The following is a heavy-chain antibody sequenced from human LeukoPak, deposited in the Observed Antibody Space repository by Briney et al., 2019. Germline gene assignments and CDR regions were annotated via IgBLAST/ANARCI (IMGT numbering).Heavy chain of an antibody. D-gene: IGHD6-19*01. V-gene: IGHV4-39*01. CDR1: GGSIRSSSYY. CDR2: IYYSGST. J-gene: IGHJ4*02. CDR3: ARQVVAVAGTGYFDY. Sequence: SETLSLTCTVSGGSIRSSSYYWGWIRQPPGKGLEWIGSIYYSGSTYYNASLKSRGTISVDTSKNQFSLKLNSVTATDTAVYFCARQVVAVAGTGYFDYWGQGTLVTVSS.